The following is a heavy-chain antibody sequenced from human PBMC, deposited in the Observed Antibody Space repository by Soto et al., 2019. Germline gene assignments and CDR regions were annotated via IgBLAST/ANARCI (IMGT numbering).Heavy chain of an antibody. CDR2: ISGSGGST. CDR3: AKDRVTPFRGYSGYDSSPYFDY. J-gene: IGHJ4*02. D-gene: IGHD5-12*01. CDR1: GFTFSSYA. V-gene: IGHV3-23*01. Sequence: GGSLRLSCAASGFTFSSYAMSWVRQAPGKGLEWVSAISGSGGSTYYADSVKGRFTISRDNFKNTLYLQMNSLRAEDTAVYYCAKDRVTPFRGYSGYDSSPYFDYWGQGTLVTVSS.